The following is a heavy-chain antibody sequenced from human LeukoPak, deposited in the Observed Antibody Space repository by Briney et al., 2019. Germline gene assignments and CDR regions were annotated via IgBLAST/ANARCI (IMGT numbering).Heavy chain of an antibody. CDR2: IYHSGST. CDR3: ARVPTYSSSWYGGFG. D-gene: IGHD6-13*01. CDR1: GGSISSSNW. J-gene: IGHJ4*02. Sequence: SETLSLTCAVSGGSISSSNWWSWVRQPPGKGLEWIGEIYHSGSTNYNPSLKSRVTISVDTSKNQFSLKLSSVTAADTAVYYCARVPTYSSSWYGGFGWGQGTLVTVSS. V-gene: IGHV4-4*02.